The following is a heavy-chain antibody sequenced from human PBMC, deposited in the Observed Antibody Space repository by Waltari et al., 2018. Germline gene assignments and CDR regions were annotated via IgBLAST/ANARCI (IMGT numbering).Heavy chain of an antibody. CDR1: GFTFSSYA. V-gene: IGHV3-23*01. J-gene: IGHJ4*02. D-gene: IGHD1-26*01. CDR3: AKGPITARSVWWELSPSY. CDR2: ISGSGGST. Sequence: EVQLLESGGGLVQPGGSLRLSCAASGFTFSSYAMSWVRQAPGKGLEWVSAISGSGGSTYYADSVKGRFTISRDNSKNTLYLQMNSLRAEDTAVYYCAKGPITARSVWWELSPSYWGQGTLVTVSS.